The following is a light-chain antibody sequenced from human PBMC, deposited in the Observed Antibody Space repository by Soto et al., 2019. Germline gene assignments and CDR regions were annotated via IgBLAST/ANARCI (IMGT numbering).Light chain of an antibody. J-gene: IGKJ1*01. V-gene: IGKV3-15*01. CDR3: QQYNNWPQT. Sequence: EIVLTQSPATLSSSPGEGATLSCRASQSISGTLAWYQQKPGQAPRLIIYGASTRATSFPARFSGSGSGTEFTLTISSLQSEDVAEYHCQQYNNWPQTLGQGTKVDI. CDR1: QSISGT. CDR2: GAS.